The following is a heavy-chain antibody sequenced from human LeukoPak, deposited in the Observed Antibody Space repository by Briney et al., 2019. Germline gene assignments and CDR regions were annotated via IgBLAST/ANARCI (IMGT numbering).Heavy chain of an antibody. Sequence: SETLSLTCAVYGGSFSGYYWSWIRQPAGKGLEWIGRIYTSGSTNYNPSLKSRVTMSVDTSKNQFSLKLSSVTAADTAVYYCARGARPTTVTTQFDYWGQGTLVTVSS. V-gene: IGHV4-59*10. D-gene: IGHD4-17*01. CDR2: IYTSGST. CDR1: GGSFSGYY. J-gene: IGHJ4*02. CDR3: ARGARPTTVTTQFDY.